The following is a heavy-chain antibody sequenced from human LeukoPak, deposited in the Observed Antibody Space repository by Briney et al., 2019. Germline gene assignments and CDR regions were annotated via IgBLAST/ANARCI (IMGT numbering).Heavy chain of an antibody. Sequence: PGGSLRLSCAASGFAFSSYGMHWVRQAPGKGLEWVAFIRFDSSNKYYADSVKGRFTISRDNSKNTLYLQMNSLRAEDTAVYYCARASDSSGYYYQGYWGQGTLVTVSS. V-gene: IGHV3-30*02. CDR2: IRFDSSNK. CDR3: ARASDSSGYYYQGY. J-gene: IGHJ4*02. CDR1: GFAFSSYG. D-gene: IGHD3-22*01.